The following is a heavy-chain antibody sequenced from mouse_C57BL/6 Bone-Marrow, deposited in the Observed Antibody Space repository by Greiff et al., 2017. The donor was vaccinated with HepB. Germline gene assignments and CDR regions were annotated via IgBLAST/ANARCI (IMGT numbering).Heavy chain of an antibody. CDR3: ANYYGSSYGAY. CDR2: ISSGSSTI. D-gene: IGHD1-1*01. J-gene: IGHJ3*01. CDR1: GFTFSDYG. Sequence: EVQGVESGGGLVKPGGSLKLSCAASGFTFSDYGMHWVRQAPEKGLEWVAYISSGSSTIYYADTVKGRFTISRDNAKNTLFLQMTSLRSEDTAMYYCANYYGSSYGAYWGQGTLVTVSA. V-gene: IGHV5-17*01.